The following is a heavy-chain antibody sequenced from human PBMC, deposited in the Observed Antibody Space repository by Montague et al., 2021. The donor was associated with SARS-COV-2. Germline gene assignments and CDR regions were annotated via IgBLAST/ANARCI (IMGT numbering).Heavy chain of an antibody. CDR3: ARQDIQLRFDL. CDR2: SRYGGTS. CDR1: SGSISNDIYY. V-gene: IGHV4-39*01. J-gene: IGHJ2*01. Sequence: SETLSLTCTVSSGSISNDIYYWGWIRQPPGKGPVWLGCSRYGGTSYYNPSLKSRVTISIDTSKNQCSLKMTAVTAADTAVYFCARQDIQLRFDLWGRGTLVTVSS. D-gene: IGHD1-1*01.